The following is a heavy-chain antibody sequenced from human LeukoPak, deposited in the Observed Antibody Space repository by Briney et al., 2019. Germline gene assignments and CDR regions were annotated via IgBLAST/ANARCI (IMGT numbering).Heavy chain of an antibody. J-gene: IGHJ6*02. V-gene: IGHV1-2*02. Sequence: ASVKVSCKASGYTFTGYYMHWVRQAPGQGLEWMGWINPNSGGTNYAQKFQGRVSMTRDTSISTAYMELSWLRSDDTAVYYCARQMDSYYYGMDAWGQGTTVTVSS. CDR2: INPNSGGT. CDR1: GYTFTGYY. CDR3: ARQMDSYYYGMDA.